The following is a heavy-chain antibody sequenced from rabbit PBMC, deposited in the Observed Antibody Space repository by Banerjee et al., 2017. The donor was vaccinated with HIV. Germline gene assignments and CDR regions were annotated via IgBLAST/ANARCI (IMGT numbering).Heavy chain of an antibody. D-gene: IGHD7-1*01. CDR2: ISIGGGST. V-gene: IGHV1S40*01. CDR3: ARGDGYAGYATYFTL. CDR1: GFSFSSDYG. Sequence: QSLEESGGDLVKPGASLTLTCTASGFSFSSDYGMCWVRQAPGKGLEWIACISIGGGSTWYASWAKGRFTISKTSSTTVTLQMTSLTAADTATYFCARGDGYAGYATYFTLWGPGTLVTVS. J-gene: IGHJ4*01.